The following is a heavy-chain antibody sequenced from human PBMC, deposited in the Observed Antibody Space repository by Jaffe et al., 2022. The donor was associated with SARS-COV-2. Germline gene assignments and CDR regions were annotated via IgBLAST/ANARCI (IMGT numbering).Heavy chain of an antibody. J-gene: IGHJ4*02. V-gene: IGHV4-59*11. Sequence: QVQLQESGPGLVKPSETLSLTCTVSGASISRHYWSWIRQPPGRRLEWIAYVHASGSSDYNPSLKSRVTISVDTSKNQISLKLNSVTAEDTAIYYCARGSTGQYYWGQGSLVTVSS. D-gene: IGHD2-8*02. CDR2: VHASGSS. CDR1: GASISRHY. CDR3: ARGSTGQYY.